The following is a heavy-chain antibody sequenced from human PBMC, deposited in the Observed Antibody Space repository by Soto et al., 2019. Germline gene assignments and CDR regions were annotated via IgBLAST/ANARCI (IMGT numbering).Heavy chain of an antibody. CDR1: GFTLDEFA. CDR3: AKDISSGWFGTSYYYGMDF. CDR2: ISGNSGSI. V-gene: IGHV3-9*01. Sequence: GGGLRPSRGGPGFTLDEFARDWGRQAPGEGAEGVSGISGNSGSIGYADSVKGRFTISRDNAKNSLYLQMNSLRAEDTALYYCAKDISSGWFGTSYYYGMDFWGQGTTVTVSS. J-gene: IGHJ6*02. D-gene: IGHD6-19*01.